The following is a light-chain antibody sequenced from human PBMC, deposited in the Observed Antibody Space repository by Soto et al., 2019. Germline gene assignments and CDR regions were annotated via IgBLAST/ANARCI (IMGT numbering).Light chain of an antibody. Sequence: EIVLTQSPGTLSLSPGERATLSCRASQSVSSIYLAWYQQKPGQGPRLLIYGASSRATGIPDRFSGSGSGTDFTLTISRLEPEDFAVYYCQQYGNLITFGQGTRLEIK. V-gene: IGKV3-20*01. CDR3: QQYGNLIT. CDR1: QSVSSIY. CDR2: GAS. J-gene: IGKJ5*01.